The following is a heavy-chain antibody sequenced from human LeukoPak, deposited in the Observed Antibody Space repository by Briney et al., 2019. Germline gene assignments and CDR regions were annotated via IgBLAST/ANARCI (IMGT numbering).Heavy chain of an antibody. J-gene: IGHJ5*02. V-gene: IGHV4-34*01. CDR2: INHSGST. D-gene: IGHD2-2*01. CDR3: ARRATVYHCSSTSCLNRTNWFDP. CDR1: GGSISSYY. Sequence: SETLSLTCTVSGGSISSYYWSWIRQPPGKGLEWIGEINHSGSTNYNPSLKSRVTISVDTSKNQFSLKLSSVTAADTAVYYCARRATVYHCSSTSCLNRTNWFDPWGQGTLVTVSS.